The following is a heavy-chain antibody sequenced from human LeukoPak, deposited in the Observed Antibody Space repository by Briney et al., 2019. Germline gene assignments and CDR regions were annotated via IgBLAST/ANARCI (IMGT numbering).Heavy chain of an antibody. V-gene: IGHV4-59*01. CDR3: AREDPQTTVPEGMDV. J-gene: IGHJ6*02. CDR1: GGSISTYY. Sequence: SEALSLTCSVSGGSISTYYWSWIRQLPGKGLEWIGYIYYTGTTNYNPSLRSRVTISVDTSRNQFSLRLSSVTAADTAVYYCAREDPQTTVPEGMDVWGHGTTVIVSS. D-gene: IGHD4-17*01. CDR2: IYYTGTT.